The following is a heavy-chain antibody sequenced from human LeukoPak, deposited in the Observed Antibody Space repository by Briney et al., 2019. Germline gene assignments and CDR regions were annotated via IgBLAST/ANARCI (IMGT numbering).Heavy chain of an antibody. CDR3: ARDQYYYDSSGYVRFDY. J-gene: IGHJ4*02. D-gene: IGHD3-22*01. V-gene: IGHV4-34*01. Sequence: PSETLSLTCAVYGGSFSGYYWSWIRQPPGKGLEWIEEINHSGSTNYNPSLKSRVTISVDTSKNQFSLKLSSVTAADTAVYYCARDQYYYDSSGYVRFDYWGQGTLVTVSS. CDR2: INHSGST. CDR1: GGSFSGYY.